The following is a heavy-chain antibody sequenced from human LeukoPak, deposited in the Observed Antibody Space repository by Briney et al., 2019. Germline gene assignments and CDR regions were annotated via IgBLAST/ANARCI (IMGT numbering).Heavy chain of an antibody. CDR2: IKQDGSEK. CDR1: GFTFSSYW. D-gene: IGHD3-16*02. CDR3: ARGSFLITFGGFIG. Sequence: GGSLRLSCAASGFTFSSYWMSWARQAPGKGLEWVANIKQDGSEKYYVDSVKGRFTISRDNAKNSLFPQMNSLRAEDTAVYYCARGSFLITFGGFIGWGQGTLVTVSS. V-gene: IGHV3-7*04. J-gene: IGHJ4*02.